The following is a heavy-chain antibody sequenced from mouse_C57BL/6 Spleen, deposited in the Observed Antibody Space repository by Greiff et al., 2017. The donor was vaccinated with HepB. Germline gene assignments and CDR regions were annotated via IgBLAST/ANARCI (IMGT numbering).Heavy chain of an antibody. CDR2: ISSGGSYT. CDR3: ARQDITTVVGYFDV. V-gene: IGHV5-6*01. J-gene: IGHJ1*03. Sequence: EVMLVESGGDLVKPGGSLKLSCAASGFTFSSYGMSWVRQTPDKRLEWVATISSGGSYTYYTDRVKGRFTLSRDNDKNTLYLQMSRLKTEDTARYYCARQDITTVVGYFDVWGTGTTVTVSS. CDR1: GFTFSSYG. D-gene: IGHD1-1*01.